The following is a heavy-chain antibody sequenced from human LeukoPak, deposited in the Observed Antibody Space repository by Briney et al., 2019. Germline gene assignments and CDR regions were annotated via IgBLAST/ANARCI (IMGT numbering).Heavy chain of an antibody. V-gene: IGHV3-30-3*01. D-gene: IGHD4/OR15-4a*01. CDR3: ARGQVLDY. CDR2: ISYDGSNK. Sequence: GGSLRLSCEASGFTFSSYAMHWVRQAPGKGLEWVAVISYDGSNKYYADSVKGRFTISRDNSKNTLYLQMNSLRAEDTAVYYCARGQVLDYWGQGTLVTVSS. CDR1: GFTFSSYA. J-gene: IGHJ4*02.